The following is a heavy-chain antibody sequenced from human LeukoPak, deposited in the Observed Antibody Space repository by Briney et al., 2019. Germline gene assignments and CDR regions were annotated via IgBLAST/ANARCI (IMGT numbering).Heavy chain of an antibody. J-gene: IGHJ6*02. Sequence: GGSLRLSCAASGFIVSSNYMSWVRQAPGKGLEWVSAIYSGGSTNYADSVKGRFAISGDNSKNTLYLQMNSLRAEDTAVYYCAKDVRSGYGMDVWGQGTTVTVSS. CDR3: AKDVRSGYGMDV. CDR1: GFIVSSNY. V-gene: IGHV3-53*01. CDR2: IYSGGST. D-gene: IGHD6-25*01.